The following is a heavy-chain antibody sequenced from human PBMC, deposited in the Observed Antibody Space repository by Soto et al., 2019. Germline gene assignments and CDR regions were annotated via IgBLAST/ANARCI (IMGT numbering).Heavy chain of an antibody. CDR3: ARDPAVSVTTPYYYYCMDV. V-gene: IGHV1-18*01. CDR1: GYTFTSYG. D-gene: IGHD4-17*01. CDR2: ISAYNGNT. J-gene: IGHJ6*02. Sequence: ASVKVSCKASGYTFTSYGISWVRQAPGQGLEWMGWISAYNGNTNYAQKLQGRVTMTTDTSTSTAYMELRSLRSDDTAVYYCARDPAVSVTTPYYYYCMDVWGQGTTVTVSS.